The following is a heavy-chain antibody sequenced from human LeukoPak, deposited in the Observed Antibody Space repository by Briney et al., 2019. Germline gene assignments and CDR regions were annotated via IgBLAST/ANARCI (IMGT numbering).Heavy chain of an antibody. CDR3: AREFSDGSGFGGAFDI. J-gene: IGHJ3*02. CDR1: GYTFTSYG. Sequence: ASVKVSCKASGYTFTSYGISWVRQAPGQGLEWMGWISAYNGNTNYAQKLQGRVTMTTDTSTSTAYMELRSLRSDDTAVYYCAREFSDGSGFGGAFDIWGQGTMVTVSS. D-gene: IGHD3-22*01. V-gene: IGHV1-18*01. CDR2: ISAYNGNT.